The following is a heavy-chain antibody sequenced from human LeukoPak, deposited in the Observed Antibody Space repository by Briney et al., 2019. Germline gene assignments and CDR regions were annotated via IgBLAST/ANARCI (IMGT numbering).Heavy chain of an antibody. Sequence: SETLSLTCAVYGGSFSGYYWSWIRQPPGKGLEWIGEINHRGSTNYNPSLKSRVTISVDKSKNQFSLKLSSVTAADTAVYYCARTGSSANDYWGQGTLVTVSS. CDR2: INHRGST. CDR3: ARTGSSANDY. J-gene: IGHJ4*02. CDR1: GGSFSGYY. V-gene: IGHV4-34*01. D-gene: IGHD6-13*01.